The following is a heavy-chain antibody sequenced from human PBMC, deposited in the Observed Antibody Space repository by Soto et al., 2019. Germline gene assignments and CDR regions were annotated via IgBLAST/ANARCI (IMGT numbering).Heavy chain of an antibody. CDR3: AKDPIVVVVAATPPYYFDY. Sequence: GGSLRLSCAASGFTFSSYAMSWVRQAPGKGLEWVSAISGSGGSTYYADSVKGRFTISRDNSKNTLYLQMNSLRAEDTAVYYCAKDPIVVVVAATPPYYFDYWGQGTLVTVSS. CDR1: GFTFSSYA. V-gene: IGHV3-23*01. J-gene: IGHJ4*02. CDR2: ISGSGGST. D-gene: IGHD2-15*01.